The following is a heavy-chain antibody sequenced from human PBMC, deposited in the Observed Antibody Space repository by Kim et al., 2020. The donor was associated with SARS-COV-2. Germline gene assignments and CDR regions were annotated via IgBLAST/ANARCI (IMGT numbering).Heavy chain of an antibody. CDR2: IIPIFGTA. CDR1: GGTFSSYA. D-gene: IGHD6-13*01. V-gene: IGHV1-69*13. J-gene: IGHJ6*02. Sequence: SVKVSCKASGGTFSSYAISWVRQAPGQGLEWMGGIIPIFGTANYAQKFQGRVTITADESTSTAYMELSSLRSEDTAVYYCASTTAAGFCYYYGMDVWGQGTTVTVSS. CDR3: ASTTAAGFCYYYGMDV.